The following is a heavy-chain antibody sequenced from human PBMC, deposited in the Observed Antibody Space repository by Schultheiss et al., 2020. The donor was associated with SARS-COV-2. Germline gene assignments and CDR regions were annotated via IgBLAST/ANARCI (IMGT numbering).Heavy chain of an antibody. D-gene: IGHD5-18*01. J-gene: IGHJ4*02. CDR2: INSDGSST. CDR1: GFTFSSYW. Sequence: GESLKISCAASGFTFSSYWMHWVRQAPGKGLVWVSRINSDGSSTSYADSVKGRFTISRDNAKNTLYLQMNSLRAEDTAVYYCARDLGYSYDQGLGWGQGTLVTVSS. CDR3: ARDLGYSYDQGLG. V-gene: IGHV3-74*01.